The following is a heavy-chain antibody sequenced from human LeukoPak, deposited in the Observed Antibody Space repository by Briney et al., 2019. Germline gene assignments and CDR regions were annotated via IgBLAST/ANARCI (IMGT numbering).Heavy chain of an antibody. CDR2: MNVGSGIT. D-gene: IGHD2-15*01. Sequence: ASVKVSCKASGYIFSSYLIHWVRQAPGQSFEFMGWMNVGSGITKYSQKFQGRVTITRDTSATTAYMEMSSLRSEDTAVYYCARSEMSVGSRLMDVWGQGTTVIVSS. J-gene: IGHJ6*02. CDR3: ARSEMSVGSRLMDV. V-gene: IGHV1-3*01. CDR1: GYIFSSYL.